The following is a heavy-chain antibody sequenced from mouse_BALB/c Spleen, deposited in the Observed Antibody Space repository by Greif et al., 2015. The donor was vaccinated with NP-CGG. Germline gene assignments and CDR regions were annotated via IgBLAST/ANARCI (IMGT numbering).Heavy chain of an antibody. CDR1: GFNIKDTY. J-gene: IGHJ3*01. V-gene: IGHV14-3*02. CDR3: ARSYGNYVRFAY. D-gene: IGHD2-10*02. Sequence: VQLQQSGAELVKPGASVKLSCTASGFNIKDTYMHWVKQRPEQGLEWIGRIDPANGNTKYDPKSQGKATITADTSSNTAYLQLSSLTSEDTAVYYCARSYGNYVRFAYWGQGTLVTVSA. CDR2: IDPANGNT.